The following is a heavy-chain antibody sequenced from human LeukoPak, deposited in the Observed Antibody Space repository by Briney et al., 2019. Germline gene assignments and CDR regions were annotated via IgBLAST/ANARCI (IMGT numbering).Heavy chain of an antibody. V-gene: IGHV4-39*01. Sequence: EPSETLSLTCTVSGDITHYWGWIRQPPGKGLECIGSIYFSGSVYYNPSLRSRVTISLDTSKKQLSLKLNSVTAADTAIYYCAKHNGGGIVSYVAPGPPDYFDHWGQGALVTVSS. CDR1: GDITHY. D-gene: IGHD2-21*01. CDR2: IYFSGSV. J-gene: IGHJ4*02. CDR3: AKHNGGGIVSYVAPGPPDYFDH.